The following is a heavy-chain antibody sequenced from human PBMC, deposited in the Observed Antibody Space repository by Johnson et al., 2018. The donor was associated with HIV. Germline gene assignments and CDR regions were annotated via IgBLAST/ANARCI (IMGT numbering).Heavy chain of an antibody. CDR3: AKDGPVLRYFDWSDAFDI. CDR2: ISYDGSNN. D-gene: IGHD3-9*01. Sequence: QVQLVESGGGVVQPGRSLRLSCAASGFTFSSYDMHWVRQAPGKGLEWVAVISYDGSNNYYADSVKGRFTISRDNSNKTVYLQMNSLGHEDTAVYYCAKDGPVLRYFDWSDAFDIWGQGTMVTVSS. J-gene: IGHJ3*02. CDR1: GFTFSSYD. V-gene: IGHV3-30*18.